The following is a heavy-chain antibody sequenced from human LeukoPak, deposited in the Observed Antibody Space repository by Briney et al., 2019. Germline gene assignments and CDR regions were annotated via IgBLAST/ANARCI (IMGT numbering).Heavy chain of an antibody. CDR1: GGSLTSYY. Sequence: PSETLSLTCTVSGGSLTSYYWSWIRQPPGKGLEWIGYIYYSGSTNYNPPLKRRVTISVDTSKNQFSLKLSSVTAADTAVYYCARHSSGWDYFDYWGQGTLVAVSS. J-gene: IGHJ4*02. CDR3: ARHSSGWDYFDY. CDR2: IYYSGST. D-gene: IGHD6-19*01. V-gene: IGHV4-59*08.